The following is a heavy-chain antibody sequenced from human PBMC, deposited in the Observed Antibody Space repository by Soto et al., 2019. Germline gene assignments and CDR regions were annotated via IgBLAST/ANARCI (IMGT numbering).Heavy chain of an antibody. CDR3: ARDNGYDAATLDY. D-gene: IGHD5-12*01. CDR2: ISSRRSDI. CDR1: GFTFSTCS. J-gene: IGHJ4*02. Sequence: EVQLVESGGGLVKPGGSLRLSCAASGFTFSTCSMNWVRQAPGKGREWVSSISSRRSDIYYADSGKGRFTISTDNAKNSLYLQMHRLRADDPAVYYCARDNGYDAATLDYWGQRTLVTVSS. V-gene: IGHV3-21*02.